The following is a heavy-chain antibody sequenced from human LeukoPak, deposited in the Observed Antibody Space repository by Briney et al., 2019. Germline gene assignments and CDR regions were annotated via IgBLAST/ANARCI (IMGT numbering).Heavy chain of an antibody. CDR2: INPNSGGT. J-gene: IGHJ5*02. CDR3: ARDLGLVPDNWFDP. V-gene: IGHV1-2*02. D-gene: IGHD6-19*01. CDR1: GYTFTGYY. Sequence: ASVKVSCKASGYTFTGYYMHWVRQAPGQGLEWMGWINPNSGGTNYAQKFQGRVTMTRDTSISTAYMELSRLRSDDTAVYYCARDLGLVPDNWFDPWGQGTLVTVSS.